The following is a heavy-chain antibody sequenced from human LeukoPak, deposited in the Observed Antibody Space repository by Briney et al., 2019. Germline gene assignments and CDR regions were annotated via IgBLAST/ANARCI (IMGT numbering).Heavy chain of an antibody. CDR2: IFSSENT. Sequence: TSETLSLTCTVSGGSINNYYWSWIRQPPGKGLEWIGYIFSSENTYYNPSLKSPVTMSVDTSKNQFSLKLTSVTDADTAVYYCARQGGSYSPFGFWGQGTLVTVSS. CDR3: ARQGGSYSPFGF. V-gene: IGHV4-59*08. CDR1: GGSINNYY. J-gene: IGHJ4*02. D-gene: IGHD1-26*01.